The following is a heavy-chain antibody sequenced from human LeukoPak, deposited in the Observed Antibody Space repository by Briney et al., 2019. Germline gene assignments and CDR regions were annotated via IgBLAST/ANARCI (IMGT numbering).Heavy chain of an antibody. CDR3: ARGRIYYGSGPLLY. Sequence: SETLSLTCAVYGGSFNEYSWTWIRQPPGKWLERIGEVNHTGTTKYNPSLKSRLTISADTSKKEFYLRLSSVTAADTAVYYCARGRIYYGSGPLLYWGQGSLVTVSS. CDR2: VNHTGTT. CDR1: GGSFNEYS. V-gene: IGHV4-34*01. J-gene: IGHJ4*02. D-gene: IGHD3-10*01.